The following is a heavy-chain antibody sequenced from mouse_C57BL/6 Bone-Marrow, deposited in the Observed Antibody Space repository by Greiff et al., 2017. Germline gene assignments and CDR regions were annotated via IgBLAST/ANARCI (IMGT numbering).Heavy chain of an antibody. V-gene: IGHV3-8*01. CDR1: GYSITSDY. J-gene: IGHJ2*01. D-gene: IGHD2-5*01. CDR3: ARSYYSNYVGSFFDY. CDR2: ISYSGST. Sequence: EVMLVESGPGLAKPSQTLSLTCSVTGYSITSDYWNWIRKFPGNKLEYMGYISYSGSTYYNPSLKSRISITRDTSKNQYYQQLNSVTTEDTATYYCARSYYSNYVGSFFDYWGQGTTLTVSS.